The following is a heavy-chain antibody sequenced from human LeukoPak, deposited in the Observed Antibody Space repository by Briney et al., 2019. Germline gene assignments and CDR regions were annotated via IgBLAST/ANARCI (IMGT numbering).Heavy chain of an antibody. D-gene: IGHD4-23*01. J-gene: IGHJ4*02. CDR3: ARNGGNSDFDY. CDR1: GDSISSSNW. V-gene: IGHV4-4*02. Sequence: SETLSLTCAVSGDSISSSNWWTWVCQPPGKELEWIGEIYHSANTNYNPSLKSRVTMSVYKSKNQFSLNLNSVTATDTALYYCARNGGNSDFDYWGQGTLVTVSS. CDR2: IYHSANT.